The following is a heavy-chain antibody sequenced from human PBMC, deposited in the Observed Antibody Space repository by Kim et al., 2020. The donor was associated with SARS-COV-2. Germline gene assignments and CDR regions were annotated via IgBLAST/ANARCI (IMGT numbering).Heavy chain of an antibody. D-gene: IGHD6-19*01. Sequence: GGSLRLSCAASGFTFSSYGMHWVRQAPGKGLEWVAVIWYDGSNKYYADSVKGRFTISRDNSKNTLYLQMNSLRAEDTAVYYCARGPSSGWSENYFDYWGQGTLVTVSS. V-gene: IGHV3-33*01. CDR3: ARGPSSGWSENYFDY. CDR2: IWYDGSNK. CDR1: GFTFSSYG. J-gene: IGHJ4*02.